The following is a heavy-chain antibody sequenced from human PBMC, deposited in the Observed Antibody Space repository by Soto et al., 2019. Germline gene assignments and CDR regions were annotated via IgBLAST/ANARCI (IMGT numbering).Heavy chain of an antibody. CDR1: GGSFSGHY. J-gene: IGHJ4*02. CDR2: INQGGTT. Sequence: PSETLSLTCAVYGGSFSGHYWSWIRQPPGKGLECIGEINQGGTTNYNPSLKSRVTMSVDTSKNQFSLKLSSVTAADTAVYYCARGVTGYSSSWYAYWGQGTLVTVSS. V-gene: IGHV4-34*01. D-gene: IGHD6-13*01. CDR3: ARGVTGYSSSWYAY.